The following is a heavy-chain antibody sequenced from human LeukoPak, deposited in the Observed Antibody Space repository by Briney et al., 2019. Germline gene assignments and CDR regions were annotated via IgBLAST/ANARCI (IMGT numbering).Heavy chain of an antibody. CDR3: ARPLYGNAFDI. CDR1: GGSFSGYY. CDR2: INHSGST. Sequence: SETLSLTCAVYGGSFSGYYWSWIRQPPGKGLEWIGEINHSGSTNYNPSLKSRVTISVDTSKNQFSLKLSSVTAADTAVYYCARPLYGNAFDIWGQGTMVTVSS. V-gene: IGHV4-34*01. D-gene: IGHD2/OR15-2a*01. J-gene: IGHJ3*02.